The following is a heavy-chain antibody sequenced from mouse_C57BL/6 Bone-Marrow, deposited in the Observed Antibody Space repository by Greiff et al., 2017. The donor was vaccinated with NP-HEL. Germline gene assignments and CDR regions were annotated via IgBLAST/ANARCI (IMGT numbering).Heavy chain of an antibody. CDR1: GYTFTSYW. Sequence: QVQLQQPGAELVMPGASVKLSCKASGYTFTSYWMHWVKQRPGQGLEWIGEIDPSDSYTNYNQKFKGKSTLTVDKSSSTAYMQLSSLTSVDSAVYYCARDSSYSNSYYYAMDYWGQGTSVTVSS. CDR2: IDPSDSYT. J-gene: IGHJ4*01. D-gene: IGHD2-5*01. V-gene: IGHV1-69*01. CDR3: ARDSSYSNSYYYAMDY.